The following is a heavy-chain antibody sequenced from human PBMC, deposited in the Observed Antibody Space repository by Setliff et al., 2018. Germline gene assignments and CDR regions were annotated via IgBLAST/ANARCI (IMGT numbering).Heavy chain of an antibody. Sequence: SETLSLTCSVSGGSISSYYWSWIRQAPGKGLEWIGYLYYSGNTNYNPSLKSRVTISGDTSQNYFSLKLTSVTEADTAVYYCARGPPGYYYYMNVWGQGTTVTVSS. J-gene: IGHJ6*03. CDR1: GGSISSYY. CDR2: LYYSGNT. CDR3: ARGPPGYYYYMNV. V-gene: IGHV4-59*01.